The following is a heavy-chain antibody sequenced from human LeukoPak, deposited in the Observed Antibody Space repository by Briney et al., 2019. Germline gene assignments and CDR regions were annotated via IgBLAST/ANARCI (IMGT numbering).Heavy chain of an antibody. CDR1: GFTLSSYG. CDR3: ASYLDYGDYVLLGHCYGMDV. Sequence: GGSLRLSCAESGFTLSSYGMHWVRQAPGKGLEWVAFIRYDGSNKYYADSVKGRFTISRDNSKNTLYLQMNSLRAEDTAVYYCASYLDYGDYVLLGHCYGMDVWGQGTTATVSS. V-gene: IGHV3-30*02. D-gene: IGHD4-17*01. CDR2: IRYDGSNK. J-gene: IGHJ6*02.